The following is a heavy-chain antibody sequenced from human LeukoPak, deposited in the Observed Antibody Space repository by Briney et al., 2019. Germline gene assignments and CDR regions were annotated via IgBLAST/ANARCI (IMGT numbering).Heavy chain of an antibody. CDR2: IYTSGST. V-gene: IGHV4-39*07. CDR3: ARDAEDGMIVGPFDY. Sequence: SETLSLTCTVSGGSISSSSYYWGWIRQPPGKGLEWIGRIYTSGSTNYNASLKSRVTMSVDTSKNQFSLKLSSVTAADTAVYYCARDAEDGMIVGPFDYWGQGTLVTVSS. D-gene: IGHD1-14*01. CDR1: GGSISSSSYY. J-gene: IGHJ4*02.